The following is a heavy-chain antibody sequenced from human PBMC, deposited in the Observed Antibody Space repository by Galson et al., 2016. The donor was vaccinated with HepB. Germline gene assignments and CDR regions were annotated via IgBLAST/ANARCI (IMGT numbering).Heavy chain of an antibody. Sequence: SLRLSCAASGFTFSNYWMSGVRQAPGKGLEWVANIKQDGSEKYYVDSVKGRFTISRNNAKNSLYLQMNSLRAEDTAVYYWAKCEAGATSDRFDYWGQGTLVTVSS. CDR2: IKQDGSEK. CDR1: GFTFSNYW. CDR3: AKCEAGATSDRFDY. D-gene: IGHD1-26*01. J-gene: IGHJ4*02. V-gene: IGHV3-7*03.